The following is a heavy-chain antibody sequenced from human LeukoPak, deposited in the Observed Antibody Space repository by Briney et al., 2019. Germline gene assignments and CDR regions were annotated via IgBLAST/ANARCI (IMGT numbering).Heavy chain of an antibody. CDR2: ISDRSTTI. V-gene: IGHV3-48*01. Sequence: PGGSLRLSCAASGFTFSGYTINWVRQAPGKGLEWFSHISDRSTTIYYADSVKGRFTISRDNAKYLLYLQMDSLRAEDTAVYYCARVPYSSGWYSFFDHWGQGALVTVSS. CDR1: GFTFSGYT. J-gene: IGHJ4*02. D-gene: IGHD6-19*01. CDR3: ARVPYSSGWYSFFDH.